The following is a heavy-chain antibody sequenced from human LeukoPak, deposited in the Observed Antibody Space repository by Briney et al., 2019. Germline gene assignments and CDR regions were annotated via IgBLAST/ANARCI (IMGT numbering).Heavy chain of an antibody. CDR1: GGSISSYY. Sequence: SETLSLTCTVSGGSISSYYWSWIRQPPGKGLEWIGYIYYSGSTNYNPSLKSRVTISVDTSKNQFSLKLSSVTAADTAVYYCARGGAYDMLTGYNSYYFDYWGQGTLVTVSS. D-gene: IGHD3-9*01. J-gene: IGHJ4*02. CDR3: ARGGAYDMLTGYNSYYFDY. V-gene: IGHV4-59*01. CDR2: IYYSGST.